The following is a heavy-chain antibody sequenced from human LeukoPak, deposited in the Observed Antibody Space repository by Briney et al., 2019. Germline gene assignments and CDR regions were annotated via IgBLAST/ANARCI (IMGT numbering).Heavy chain of an antibody. CDR2: INHSGST. CDR1: GGSFSGYH. Sequence: SETLSLTCAVYGGSFSGYHWSWIRQPPGKGLEWIGEINHSGSTNYNPSLKSRVTISVDTSKNQFSLKLSSVTAADTAVYYCARAWWYYYYGMDVWGQGTTVTVSS. CDR3: ARAWWYYYYGMDV. J-gene: IGHJ6*02. D-gene: IGHD2-15*01. V-gene: IGHV4-34*01.